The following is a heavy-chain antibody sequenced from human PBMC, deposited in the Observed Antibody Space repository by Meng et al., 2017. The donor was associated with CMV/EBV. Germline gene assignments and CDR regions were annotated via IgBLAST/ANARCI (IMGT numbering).Heavy chain of an antibody. D-gene: IGHD2-2*01. Sequence: GGSLRLSCAASGFTFDDYAMHWVRQAPGKGLEWVSLISWDGGSTYYADSVKGRFTISRDNSKNSLYLQMNSLRAEDTALYYCAKVAYPYCSSTSCQLYYLDYWGQGTLVTVSS. CDR1: GFTFDDYA. CDR3: AKVAYPYCSSTSCQLYYLDY. CDR2: ISWDGGST. J-gene: IGHJ4*02. V-gene: IGHV3-43D*03.